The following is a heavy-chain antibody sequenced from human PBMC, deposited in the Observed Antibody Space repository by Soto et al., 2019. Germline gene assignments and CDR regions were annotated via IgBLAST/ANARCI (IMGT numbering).Heavy chain of an antibody. CDR1: GGSISSGDYY. D-gene: IGHD4-17*01. J-gene: IGHJ4*02. CDR2: IYSSGST. Sequence: QVQLQESGPGLVKPSQTLSLTCTVSGGSISSGDYYWSWIRQPPGKGLEWIGYIYSSGSTYYNPSCESRVTISVDTSKNQVTLKLCSVTAADTAVYDCARVRTSPDYGRDYWGQGTLVTVAS. CDR3: ARVRTSPDYGRDY. V-gene: IGHV4-30-4*01.